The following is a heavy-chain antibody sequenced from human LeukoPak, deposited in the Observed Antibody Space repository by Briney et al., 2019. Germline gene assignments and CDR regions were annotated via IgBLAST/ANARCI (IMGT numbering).Heavy chain of an antibody. CDR3: ARGHQLLYGKDYFDY. J-gene: IGHJ4*02. CDR2: FDPEDGET. D-gene: IGHD2-2*02. V-gene: IGHV1-24*01. CDR1: GYTLTELS. Sequence: ASVKVSCKVSGYTLTELSMHWVRQAPGKGLEWMGGFDPEDGETIYAQKFQGRVTMTEDTSTDTAYMELSSLRSEDTAVYYCARGHQLLYGKDYFDYWGQGTLVTVSS.